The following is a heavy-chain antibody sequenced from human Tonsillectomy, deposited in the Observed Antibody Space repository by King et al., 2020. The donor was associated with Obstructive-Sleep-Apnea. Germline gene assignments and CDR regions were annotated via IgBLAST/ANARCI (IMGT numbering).Heavy chain of an antibody. CDR1: GGSISSYY. Sequence: VQLQESGPGLVKPSETLSLTCTVSGGSISSYYWSWIRQPPGKGLEWIGYIYYSWSTNYNPSLKSRVTISVDTSKNQFSLKLSSVTAADTAVYYCARGDGDTAMVLSYYFDYWGQGTLVTVSS. CDR2: IYYSWST. J-gene: IGHJ4*02. V-gene: IGHV4-59*01. CDR3: ARGDGDTAMVLSYYFDY. D-gene: IGHD5-18*01.